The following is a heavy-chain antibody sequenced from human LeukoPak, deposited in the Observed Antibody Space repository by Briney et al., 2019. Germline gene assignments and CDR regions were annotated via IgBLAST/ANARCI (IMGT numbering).Heavy chain of an antibody. V-gene: IGHV4-61*02. CDR2: IYTSGSA. D-gene: IGHD2-21*01. J-gene: IGHJ4*02. Sequence: SQTLSLTCTVSGGSISSGSYYWSWIRQPAGKGLEWIGRIYTSGSANYNPSLQSRVTISVDTSKNQFSLKLSSVTVADTAVYYCAREVVVIAIHDYWGQGTLVTVSS. CDR3: AREVVVIAIHDY. CDR1: GGSISSGSYY.